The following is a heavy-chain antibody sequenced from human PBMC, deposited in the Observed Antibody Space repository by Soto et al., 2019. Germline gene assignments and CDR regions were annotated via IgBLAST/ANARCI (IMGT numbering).Heavy chain of an antibody. V-gene: IGHV1-69*13. Sequence: ASVKVSCKASGGTFSSYAISWVRQAPGQGLEWMGGIIPIFGTANYAQKFQGRVTITADESTSTAYMELSSLRPEDTAVYYCARDGIAAAGIDYWGQGTLVTVSS. CDR2: IIPIFGTA. D-gene: IGHD6-13*01. J-gene: IGHJ4*02. CDR1: GGTFSSYA. CDR3: ARDGIAAAGIDY.